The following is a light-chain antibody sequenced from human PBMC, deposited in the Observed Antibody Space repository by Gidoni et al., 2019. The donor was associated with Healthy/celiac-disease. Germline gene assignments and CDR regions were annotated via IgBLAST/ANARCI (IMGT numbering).Light chain of an antibody. CDR1: QSVSSY. Sequence: ESVLTQSPATLSLSPRERATLSCRASQSVSSYLAWYQQKPGQAPRLLIYDASNRATGIPARFSGSGSGTDFTLTISSLEPEDFAVYYCQQRSNWPTVFTFGPGTKVDIK. V-gene: IGKV3-11*01. CDR2: DAS. CDR3: QQRSNWPTVFT. J-gene: IGKJ3*01.